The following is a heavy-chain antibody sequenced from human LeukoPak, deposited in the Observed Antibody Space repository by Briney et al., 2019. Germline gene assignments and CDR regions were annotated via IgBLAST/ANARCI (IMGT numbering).Heavy chain of an antibody. D-gene: IGHD5-18*01. CDR1: GGSISSGGYS. J-gene: IGHJ2*01. Sequence: PSETLSLTCAVSGGSISSGGYSWSWIRQPPGKGLEWIGYIYHSGSTYYNPSLKSRVTISVDRSKNQFSLKLSSVTAADTAVYYCARDSYGNYWYFDLWGRGTLVTVSS. CDR2: IYHSGST. V-gene: IGHV4-30-2*01. CDR3: ARDSYGNYWYFDL.